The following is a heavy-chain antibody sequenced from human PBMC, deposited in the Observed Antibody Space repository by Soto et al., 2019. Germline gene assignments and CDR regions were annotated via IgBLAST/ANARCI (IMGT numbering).Heavy chain of an antibody. CDR1: GGTFSSYA. CDR2: IIPIFGTA. D-gene: IGHD3-22*01. V-gene: IGHV1-69*12. J-gene: IGHJ4*02. CDR3: ARDDSYYDSSGYYYSD. Sequence: QVQLVQSGAAVKKPGSSVKVSCKASGGTFSSYAISWVRQAPGQGLEWLGGIIPIFGTANYAQKFQGRVTITADEATSRVYMELSSLRSEDTAVYYCARDDSYYDSSGYYYSDWGQGTLVTVSS.